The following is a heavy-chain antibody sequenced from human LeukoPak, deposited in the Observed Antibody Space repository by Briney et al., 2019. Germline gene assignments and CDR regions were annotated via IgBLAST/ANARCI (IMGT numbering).Heavy chain of an antibody. CDR1: GGSISGYY. J-gene: IGHJ4*02. Sequence: SETLSLTCTVSGGSISGYYWSWIRQPPGEGLEWIACIYYSGSTNYNPSLKSRVTISVDTSKNQFYLKLSSVTAADTAVYYCARDRRSGEDSNFWGQGTLVTVSS. D-gene: IGHD2-15*01. CDR2: IYYSGST. V-gene: IGHV4-59*01. CDR3: ARDRRSGEDSNF.